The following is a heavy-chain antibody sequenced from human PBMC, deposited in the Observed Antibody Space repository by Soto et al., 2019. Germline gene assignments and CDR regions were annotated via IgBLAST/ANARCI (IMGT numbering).Heavy chain of an antibody. V-gene: IGHV4-39*01. CDR3: ASRPPGYDFWSGYSAWFDP. CDR1: GGSISSSSYY. CDR2: IYYSGST. D-gene: IGHD3-3*01. J-gene: IGHJ5*02. Sequence: LSLTCTVSGGSISSSSYYWGWIRQPPGKGLEWIGSIYYSGSTYYNPSLKSRVTISVDTSKNQFSLKLSSVTAADTAVYYCASRPPGYDFWSGYSAWFDPWGQGTLVTVSS.